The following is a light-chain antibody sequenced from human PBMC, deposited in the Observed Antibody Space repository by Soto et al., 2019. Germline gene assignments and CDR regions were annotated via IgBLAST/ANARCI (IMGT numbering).Light chain of an antibody. Sequence: QSVLTQPRSVSGSPGQSVTISCTGTRSGVGGYNYVSWYQQHPGKAPKLMIYDVSKRPSGVPDRFSGSKSGNTASLTISGLQAEDEADYYCCSYAGSYVVFGGGTKLTVL. V-gene: IGLV2-11*01. CDR1: RSGVGGYNY. CDR2: DVS. CDR3: CSYAGSYVV. J-gene: IGLJ2*01.